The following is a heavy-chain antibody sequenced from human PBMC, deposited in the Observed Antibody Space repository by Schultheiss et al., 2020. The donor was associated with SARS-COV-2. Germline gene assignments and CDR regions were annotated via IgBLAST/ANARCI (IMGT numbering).Heavy chain of an antibody. CDR2: IYHSGST. D-gene: IGHD3-9*01. Sequence: SETLSLTCTVSGGSISSGGYSWSWIRQPPGKGLEWIGYIYHSGSTYYNPSLKSRVTISVDRSKNQFSLKLSSVTAADTAVYYCARGEGILTGNAFDIWGQGTMVTVSS. CDR3: ARGEGILTGNAFDI. J-gene: IGHJ3*02. V-gene: IGHV4-30-2*01. CDR1: GGSISSGGYS.